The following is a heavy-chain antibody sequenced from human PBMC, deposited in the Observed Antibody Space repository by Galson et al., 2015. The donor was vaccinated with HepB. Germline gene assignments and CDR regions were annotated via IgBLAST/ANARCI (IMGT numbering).Heavy chain of an antibody. Sequence: SLRLSCAASGFTFSDYYMSWIRQAPGKGLEWVSYISSSGSTIYYADSVKGRFTISRDNAKNSLYLQMNSLRAEDTAVYYCARDLGPAARPFDYWGQGTLVTVSS. CDR1: GFTFSDYY. CDR2: ISSSGSTI. J-gene: IGHJ4*02. D-gene: IGHD6-6*01. CDR3: ARDLGPAARPFDY. V-gene: IGHV3-11*01.